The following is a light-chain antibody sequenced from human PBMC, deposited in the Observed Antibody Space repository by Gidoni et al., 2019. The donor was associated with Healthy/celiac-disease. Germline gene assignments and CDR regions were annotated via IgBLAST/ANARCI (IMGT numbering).Light chain of an antibody. Sequence: EIVLTHSTGTLSLSPGERATLSCRASQSVSSSYLAWYQQKPGQAPRLLIYGASSRATGIPDRFSGSGSGTDFTLTISRLEPEDFAVYYCQQYGSSPYTFGQXTKLEIK. CDR1: QSVSSSY. CDR3: QQYGSSPYT. J-gene: IGKJ2*01. V-gene: IGKV3-20*01. CDR2: GAS.